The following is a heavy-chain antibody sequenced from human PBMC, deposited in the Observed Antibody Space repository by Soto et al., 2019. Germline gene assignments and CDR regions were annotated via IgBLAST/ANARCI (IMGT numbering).Heavy chain of an antibody. CDR1: GGSFSGYY. CDR2: INHSGST. D-gene: IGHD6-13*01. J-gene: IGHJ6*03. V-gene: IGHV4-34*01. Sequence: ETLSLTCAVYGGSFSGYYWSWIRQPPGKGLEWIGEINHSGSTNYNPSLKSRVTISVDTSKNQFSLKLSSVTAADTAVYYCARGGAAAGTKGLKGYYMDVWGKGTTVTVSS. CDR3: ARGGAAAGTKGLKGYYMDV.